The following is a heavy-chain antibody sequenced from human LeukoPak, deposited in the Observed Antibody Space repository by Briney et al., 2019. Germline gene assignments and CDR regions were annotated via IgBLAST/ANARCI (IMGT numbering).Heavy chain of an antibody. V-gene: IGHV4-34*01. CDR3: ARLIAVAPNDAFDI. D-gene: IGHD6-19*01. CDR1: GGSFSGYY. CDR2: INHSGST. Sequence: SETLSLTCAVYGGSFSGYYWSWIRQPPGKGLEWIGEINHSGSTNYNPSLKSRVTISVDTSKNQFSLKLSSVTAADTAVYYCARLIAVAPNDAFDIWGQGTMVTVSS. J-gene: IGHJ3*02.